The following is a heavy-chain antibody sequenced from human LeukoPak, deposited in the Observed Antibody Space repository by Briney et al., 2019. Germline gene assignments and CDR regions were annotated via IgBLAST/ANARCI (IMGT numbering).Heavy chain of an antibody. CDR3: ASSGLVRGVIPPYYYYYMDV. CDR1: GGTFSSYT. V-gene: IGHV1-69*05. CDR2: IIPIFGTP. D-gene: IGHD3-10*01. Sequence: SVKVSCKASGGTFSSYTISWVRQAPGQGLEWMGGIIPIFGTPNYAQKFQGRLTITTDESTSTAYMELSSLRSEDTAVYYCASSGLVRGVIPPYYYYYMDVWGKRTTVTVSS. J-gene: IGHJ6*03.